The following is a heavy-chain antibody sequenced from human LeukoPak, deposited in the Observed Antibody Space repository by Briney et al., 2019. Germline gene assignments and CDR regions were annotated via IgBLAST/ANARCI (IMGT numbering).Heavy chain of an antibody. Sequence: GGSLRLSCAASGFTFSSYGMSWVRQAPGKGLEWVSAISGSGGSTYYADSVKGRFTISRDNSKNTLYLQMNSLRVEDAALYYCAKNIGGLDYWGQGTLVTVSS. CDR1: GFTFSSYG. J-gene: IGHJ4*02. V-gene: IGHV3-23*01. CDR2: ISGSGGST. CDR3: AKNIGGLDY. D-gene: IGHD2/OR15-2a*01.